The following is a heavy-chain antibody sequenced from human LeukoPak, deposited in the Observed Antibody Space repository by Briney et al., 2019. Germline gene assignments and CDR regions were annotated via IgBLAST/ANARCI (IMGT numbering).Heavy chain of an antibody. CDR3: ARSWSSSSPYFDY. D-gene: IGHD6-6*01. CDR1: GGSISSYY. Sequence: PSETLSLTYTVSGGSISSYYWSWIRQPPGKGLEWIGYIYYSGSTNYNPSLKSRVTISVDTSKNQFSLKLSSVTAADTAVYYCARSWSSSSPYFDYWGQGTLVTVSS. J-gene: IGHJ4*02. V-gene: IGHV4-59*01. CDR2: IYYSGST.